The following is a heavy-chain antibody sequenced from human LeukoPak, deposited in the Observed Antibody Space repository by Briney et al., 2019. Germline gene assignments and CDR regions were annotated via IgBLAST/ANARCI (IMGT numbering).Heavy chain of an antibody. CDR3: AKDNSRYYFDY. J-gene: IGHJ4*02. D-gene: IGHD1-26*01. V-gene: IGHV3-43*02. CDR1: GFTFDDYA. Sequence: PGGPLRLSCAASGFTFDDYAMHWVRQGPGKGLEWVSLISGDGGSTYYADSVKGRFTISRDNSKNSLFLQMNSLRTEDTALYYCAKDNSRYYFDYWGQGTLVTVSS. CDR2: ISGDGGST.